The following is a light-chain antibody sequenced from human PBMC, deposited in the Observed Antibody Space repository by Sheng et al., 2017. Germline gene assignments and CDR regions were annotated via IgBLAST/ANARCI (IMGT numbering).Light chain of an antibody. J-gene: IGLJ3*02. CDR1: NSDIGSYDY. CDR3: SSYTRSSTSV. Sequence: QSALTQPASVSGSPGQSITISCTGTNSDIGSYDYVSWYQQHPGKAPKLIIYDARYRPSGVSNRFSGSKSGNTASLTISGLQAEDEAAYHCSSYTRSSTSVFGGGTKGDR. V-gene: IGLV2-14*03. CDR2: DAR.